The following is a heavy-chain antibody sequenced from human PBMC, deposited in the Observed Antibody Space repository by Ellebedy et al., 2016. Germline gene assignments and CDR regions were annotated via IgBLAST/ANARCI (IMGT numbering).Heavy chain of an antibody. V-gene: IGHV5-51*01. J-gene: IGHJ2*01. CDR1: GYSFTSYC. CDR3: ATGPSDGYNWYFDL. CDR2: IYPGDSDT. Sequence: GGSLRLXCTGSGYSFTSYCIGWVRQLPGKGLEWMGIIYPGDSDTRYSPSFQGQVTISADKSISTAYLQWSSLKASDTAMYYCATGPSDGYNWYFDLWGRGTLVTVSS. D-gene: IGHD5-24*01.